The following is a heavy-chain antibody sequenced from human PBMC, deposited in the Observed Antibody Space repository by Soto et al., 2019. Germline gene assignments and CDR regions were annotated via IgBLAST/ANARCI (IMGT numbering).Heavy chain of an antibody. CDR2: IYYSGST. CDR1: GGSISSSSYY. CDR3: ARDKAMAPSDYYYYMDV. J-gene: IGHJ6*03. D-gene: IGHD5-18*01. V-gene: IGHV4-61*01. Sequence: SETLSLTCTVSGGSISSSSYYWGWIRQPPGKGLEWIGYIYYSGSTNYNPSLKSRVTISVDTSKNQFSLKLSSVTAADTAVYYCARDKAMAPSDYYYYMDVWGKGTTVTVSS.